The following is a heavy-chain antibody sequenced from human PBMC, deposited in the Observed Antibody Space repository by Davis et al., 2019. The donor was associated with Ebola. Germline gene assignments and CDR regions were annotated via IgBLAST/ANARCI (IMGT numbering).Heavy chain of an antibody. CDR2: IMKDGSQQ. CDR1: GFTFSNYW. V-gene: IGHV3-7*01. CDR3: ARGGAVAPD. J-gene: IGHJ4*02. Sequence: GESLKISCAASGFTFSNYWMSWVRQAPGKGLEWLANIMKDGSQQYYVDSVKGRFTISRDNAKNSLYLQMNSLRAEDTAVYYCARGGAVAPDWGPGTLVTVSS. D-gene: IGHD4-23*01.